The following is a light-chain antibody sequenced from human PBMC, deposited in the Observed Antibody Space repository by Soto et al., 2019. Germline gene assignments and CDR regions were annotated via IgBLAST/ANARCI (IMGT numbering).Light chain of an antibody. CDR3: QQYDTSSRK. Sequence: EIVLTQSPGTLSLSPGDRATLSCRASQNLGSGYLAWYQQKPGQAPRILIYAASTRATGIPDRFSGSGSGTDYSLTISRLEPEDFAVYYCQQYDTSSRKCGEVTKVDIK. V-gene: IGKV3-20*01. CDR2: AAS. CDR1: QNLGSGY. J-gene: IGKJ1*01.